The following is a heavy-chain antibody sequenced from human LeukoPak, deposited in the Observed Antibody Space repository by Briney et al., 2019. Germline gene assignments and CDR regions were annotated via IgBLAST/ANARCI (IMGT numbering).Heavy chain of an antibody. CDR3: ARSYYDFWSGYYSVDAFDI. CDR2: IYYSGST. J-gene: IGHJ3*02. V-gene: IGHV4-59*08. Sequence: SENLSLTCTVSGGSISSYYWSWIRQPPGKGLEWIGYIYYSGSTNYNPSLKSRVTISVDTSKNQFSLKLSSVTAADTAVYYCARSYYDFWSGYYSVDAFDIWGQGTMVTVSS. CDR1: GGSISSYY. D-gene: IGHD3-3*01.